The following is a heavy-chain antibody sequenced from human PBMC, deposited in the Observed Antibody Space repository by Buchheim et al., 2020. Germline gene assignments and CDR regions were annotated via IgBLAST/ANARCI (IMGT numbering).Heavy chain of an antibody. Sequence: EVQLEESGGGLVQPGGSLRLSCAASGFTFSTYWMHWVRQVPGKGLVWVSRTNEDGSITDYADSVKGRFTTARDNAENRPYLHMNSLRVEDTAMYYCGRDLSGSQDYWGQGTL. D-gene: IGHD1-26*01. V-gene: IGHV3-74*01. CDR3: GRDLSGSQDY. CDR2: TNEDGSIT. CDR1: GFTFSTYW. J-gene: IGHJ4*02.